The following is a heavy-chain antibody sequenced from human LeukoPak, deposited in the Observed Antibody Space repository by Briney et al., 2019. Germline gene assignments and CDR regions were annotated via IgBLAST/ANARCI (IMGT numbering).Heavy chain of an antibody. J-gene: IGHJ5*02. Sequence: PSETLSLTCTVSGYSISSGYYWSWIRQPAGKGLEWIGRIYTSGSTNYNPSLKSRVTISVDTSKNQFSLKLSSVTAADTAVYYCARGKTAFDTPNWFDPWGQGTLVTVSS. CDR2: IYTSGST. CDR1: GYSISSGYY. V-gene: IGHV4-61*02. CDR3: ARGKTAFDTPNWFDP.